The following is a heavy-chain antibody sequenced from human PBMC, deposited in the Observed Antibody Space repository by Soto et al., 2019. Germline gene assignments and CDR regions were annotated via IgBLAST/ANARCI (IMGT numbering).Heavy chain of an antibody. CDR1: GGSISSYY. J-gene: IGHJ6*02. Sequence: SETLSLTCTVSGGSISSYYWSWIRQPPGKGLEWIGYIYYSGSTNYNPSLKSRVTISVDTSKNQFSLKLSSVTAADTAVYYCARDRVGALNYYYYGMDVWGQGTTVTVSS. CDR3: ARDRVGALNYYYYGMDV. D-gene: IGHD1-26*01. CDR2: IYYSGST. V-gene: IGHV4-59*01.